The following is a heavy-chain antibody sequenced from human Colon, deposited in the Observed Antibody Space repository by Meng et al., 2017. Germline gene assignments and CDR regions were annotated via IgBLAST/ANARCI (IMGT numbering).Heavy chain of an antibody. V-gene: IGHV4-4*02. Sequence: QEWGRVLVKPSGTLSLPCTVSGASIIGLNWWTWVRQTPGKGLEWIGEIHHSGRTNSMPSLKSRVTLSLDKSKNQFSLSMTSVTAADTAVYYCARGTGDIRVGFDYWGQGTLVTVSS. CDR2: IHHSGRT. J-gene: IGHJ4*02. D-gene: IGHD7-27*01. CDR1: GASIIGLNW. CDR3: ARGTGDIRVGFDY.